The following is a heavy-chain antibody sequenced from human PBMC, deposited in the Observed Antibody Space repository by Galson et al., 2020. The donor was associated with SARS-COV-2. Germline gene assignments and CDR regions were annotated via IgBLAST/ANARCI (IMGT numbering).Heavy chain of an antibody. CDR3: ATARWQWNVVSIWPPPEF. Sequence: GGSLRLSCAVFGFSFSTYAMHWVRQTPGKGLEWVAVISYDGSDKHYADSVKGRFTISRDNSNNTLYLQMNSLRNGDTAVYYWATARWQWNVVSIWPPPEFWGQGTLGTVSS. V-gene: IGHV3-30*04. CDR2: ISYDGSDK. J-gene: IGHJ4*02. D-gene: IGHD2-21*01. CDR1: GFSFSTYA.